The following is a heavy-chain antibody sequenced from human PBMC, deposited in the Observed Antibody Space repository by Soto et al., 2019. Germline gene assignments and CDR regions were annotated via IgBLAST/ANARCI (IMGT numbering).Heavy chain of an antibody. V-gene: IGHV4-59*01. Sequence: SETLSLTCTVSGAPISAFYWSWIRQSPGKGLEWIGHIYYTGSTNYNPSLNSRVTISLDTSKNQFSLKLSSVTAADTAVYYCARRRDGYTGVWFDPWGQGTLV. CDR1: GAPISAFY. CDR3: ARRRDGYTGVWFDP. J-gene: IGHJ5*02. D-gene: IGHD5-12*01. CDR2: IYYTGST.